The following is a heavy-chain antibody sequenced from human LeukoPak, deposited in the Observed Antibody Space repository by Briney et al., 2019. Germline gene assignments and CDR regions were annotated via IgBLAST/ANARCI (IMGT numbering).Heavy chain of an antibody. CDR1: GGSISSGSYY. D-gene: IGHD6-6*01. Sequence: PSEALSLTCTVSGGSISSGSYYWSWIRQPAGKGLEWIGRIYTSGSTNYNPSLKSRVTIPVDTSKTQFSLKLSSVTAADTAVYYCARGDFSSSDYWGQGTLVTVSS. CDR3: ARGDFSSSDY. V-gene: IGHV4-61*02. J-gene: IGHJ4*02. CDR2: IYTSGST.